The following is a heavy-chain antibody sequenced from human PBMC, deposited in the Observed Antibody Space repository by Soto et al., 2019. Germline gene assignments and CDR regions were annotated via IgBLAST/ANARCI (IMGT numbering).Heavy chain of an antibody. J-gene: IGHJ5*02. CDR1: GFTFSSYA. D-gene: IGHD2-15*01. CDR2: ISGSGGST. V-gene: IGHV3-23*01. Sequence: GGSLRLSCAASGFTFSSYAMSWVRQAPGKGLEWVSAISGSGGSTYYADSVKGRFTISRDNSKDTLYLQMNSLRAEDTAVYYCAKDPPSFYCSGGSCYYENWFDPWGQGTLVTVSS. CDR3: AKDPPSFYCSGGSCYYENWFDP.